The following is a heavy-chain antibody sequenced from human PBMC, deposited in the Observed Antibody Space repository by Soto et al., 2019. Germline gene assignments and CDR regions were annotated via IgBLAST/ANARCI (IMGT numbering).Heavy chain of an antibody. Sequence: ESGGGLVQPGGSRRVSCAASGFSFSNYAMNWVRQAPGKGLEWVSYISIGSGSIFYADSVKDRFTISRDDAKNSLYMQMNTLRDEDTAVYYCVRDDRWAFDFWGQGTMVTVSS. V-gene: IGHV3-48*02. CDR3: VRDDRWAFDF. CDR1: GFSFSNYA. D-gene: IGHD3-22*01. CDR2: ISIGSGSI. J-gene: IGHJ3*01.